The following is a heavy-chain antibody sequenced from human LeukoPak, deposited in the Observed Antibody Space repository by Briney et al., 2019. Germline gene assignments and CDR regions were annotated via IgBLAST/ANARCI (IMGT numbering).Heavy chain of an antibody. CDR1: GGSISGYY. CDR2: MYNSGST. Sequence: PSETLSLTCIVSGGSISGYYWSWIRQPPGKGLEWIGYMYNSGSTNYNPSLKSRVTISVDTSNNQFSLKLSAVTAADTAVYYCARDRWGSSGHFDYWGQGPLVTVSS. D-gene: IGHD3-22*01. V-gene: IGHV4-59*01. CDR3: ARDRWGSSGHFDY. J-gene: IGHJ4*02.